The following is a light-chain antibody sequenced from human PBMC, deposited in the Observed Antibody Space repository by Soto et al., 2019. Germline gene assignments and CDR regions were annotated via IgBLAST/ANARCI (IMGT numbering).Light chain of an antibody. V-gene: IGLV2-11*01. CDR3: CSYAGLHPWV. CDR2: DVS. J-gene: IGLJ3*02. CDR1: NSDVGGYNY. Sequence: QSVLTQPRSVSGSPGQSVTISCTGTNSDVGGYNYVSWYQQYPGKAPKLMIYDVSKRPSGVPDRFSGSKSGNTASLTISGLQAEDEGDYYCCSYAGLHPWVFGGGTQLTVL.